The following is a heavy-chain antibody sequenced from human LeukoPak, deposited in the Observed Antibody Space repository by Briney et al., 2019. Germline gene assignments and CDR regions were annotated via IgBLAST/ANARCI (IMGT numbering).Heavy chain of an antibody. CDR3: ARDPLNGTLDI. V-gene: IGHV3-7*01. Sequence: GGALRLSCTASGFSFSGSWMSWVRQLPGKGLEWLADMNPDGSAIVYVDSVKGRFTVSRNNAKNSLYLQMDGLRAEDTAVYYCARDPLNGTLDIWGQGTLVTVSS. J-gene: IGHJ3*02. CDR2: MNPDGSAI. CDR1: GFSFSGSW. D-gene: IGHD1-1*01.